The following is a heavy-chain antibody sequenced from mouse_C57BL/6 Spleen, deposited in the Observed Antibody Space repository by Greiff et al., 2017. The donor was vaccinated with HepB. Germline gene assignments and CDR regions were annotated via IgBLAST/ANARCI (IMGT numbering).Heavy chain of an antibody. CDR3: AKERVYYGSSYFDY. CDR2: ISDGGSYT. V-gene: IGHV5-4*01. D-gene: IGHD1-1*01. Sequence: EVMLVESGGGLVKPGGSLKLSCAASGFTFSSYAMSWVRQTPEKRLEWVATISDGGSYTYYPDNVKGGFTISRDNAKNNLYLQMSHLKSEDTAMYYCAKERVYYGSSYFDYWGQGTTLTVSS. J-gene: IGHJ2*01. CDR1: GFTFSSYA.